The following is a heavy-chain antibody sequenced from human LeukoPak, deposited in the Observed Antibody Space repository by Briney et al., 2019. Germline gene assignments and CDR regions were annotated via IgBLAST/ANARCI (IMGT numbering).Heavy chain of an antibody. V-gene: IGHV3-30*02. CDR2: IRYDGSNK. D-gene: IGHD5-18*01. Sequence: GGSLRLSCAASGFTFSSYGMHWVRQAPGKGLEWVAFIRYDGSNKYYADSVKGRFTISRDNSKNTLYLQMNSLRAEDTAVYYCAKDPQRGYSYGYPDYWGQGTLVTVSS. J-gene: IGHJ4*02. CDR3: AKDPQRGYSYGYPDY. CDR1: GFTFSSYG.